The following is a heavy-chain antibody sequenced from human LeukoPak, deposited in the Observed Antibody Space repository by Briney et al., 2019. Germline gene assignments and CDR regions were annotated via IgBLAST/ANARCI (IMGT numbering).Heavy chain of an antibody. CDR2: IYSGDTT. Sequence: GGSLRLSCAVSGFTVSDNYMSWVRQAPGKGLEWVSLIYSGDTTLYADSVKGRFTISRDISKNTLYLQMNSLRSEDTAVYYCARRAGGYSHPYDYWGQGILVTVSS. D-gene: IGHD4-23*01. V-gene: IGHV3-53*01. CDR3: ARRAGGYSHPYDY. J-gene: IGHJ4*02. CDR1: GFTVSDNY.